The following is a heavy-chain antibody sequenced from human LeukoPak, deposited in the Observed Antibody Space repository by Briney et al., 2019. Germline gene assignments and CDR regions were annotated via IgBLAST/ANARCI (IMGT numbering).Heavy chain of an antibody. D-gene: IGHD3-3*01. CDR3: ARDYDFWSGNDAFDI. Sequence: SETLSLACTVSGGSISSYYWSWIRQPAGKGLEWIGLIYTSGSTNYNPSLKSRVTMSVDTSKNQFSLKLSSVTAADTAVYYCARDYDFWSGNDAFDIWGQGTMVTVSS. CDR1: GGSISSYY. CDR2: IYTSGST. J-gene: IGHJ3*02. V-gene: IGHV4-4*07.